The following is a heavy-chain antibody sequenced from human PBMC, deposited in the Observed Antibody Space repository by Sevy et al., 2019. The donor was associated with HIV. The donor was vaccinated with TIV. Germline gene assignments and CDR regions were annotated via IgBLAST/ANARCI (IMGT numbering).Heavy chain of an antibody. CDR2: IKSKIDGATR. D-gene: IGHD3-9*01. J-gene: IGHJ4*02. CDR1: GFTFSNAW. V-gene: IGHV3-15*01. CDR3: ATGLGKSDFDY. Sequence: GGSLRLSCAASGFTFSNAWMSWVRQAPGKGLEWVGRIKSKIDGATRDLAAPVKGRITISRDDSRNTLYLPMNSLKTEDTGVYYCATGLGKSDFDYWGQGTLVTVSS.